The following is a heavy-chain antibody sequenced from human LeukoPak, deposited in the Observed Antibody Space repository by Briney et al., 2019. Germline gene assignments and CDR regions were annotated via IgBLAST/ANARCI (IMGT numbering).Heavy chain of an antibody. V-gene: IGHV1-2*02. CDR1: GYTFTGYY. CDR3: ARVDSSGWYYIYY. CDR2: INPNSGGT. Sequence: GASVKVSCKASGYTFTGYYMHWVRQAPGQGLEWMGWINPNSGGTNYAQKFRGRVTMTRDTSISTAYMELSRLRSDDTAVYYCARVDSSGWYYIYYWGEGNPVTVSS. J-gene: IGHJ4*02. D-gene: IGHD6-19*01.